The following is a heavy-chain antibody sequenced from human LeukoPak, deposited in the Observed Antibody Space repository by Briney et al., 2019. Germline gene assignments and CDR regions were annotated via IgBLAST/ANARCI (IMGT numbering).Heavy chain of an antibody. CDR3: ARQENYHDSGSYYNSPYFFDY. J-gene: IGHJ4*02. D-gene: IGHD3-10*01. V-gene: IGHV5-51*01. Sequence: GESLKISCTGSQYIFTSYWIGWVRQMPEKGLEWMGIINPDDSDTRYSPSFQGQVTFSADKSISTAYLQWSSLKASDTAMYYCARQENYHDSGSYYNSPYFFDYWGQGTLLTVSS. CDR2: INPDDSDT. CDR1: QYIFTSYW.